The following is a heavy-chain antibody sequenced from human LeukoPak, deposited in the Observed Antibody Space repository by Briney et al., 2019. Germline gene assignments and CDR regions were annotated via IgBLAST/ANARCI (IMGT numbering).Heavy chain of an antibody. V-gene: IGHV1-2*02. Sequence: GASVKVSCKASGYTFTGYYMHWVRQAPGQGLEWMGWINPNSGGTNYAQKFQGRVTMTRDTSISTAYMELSRLRSDDTAVYYCARVYSGYDHEFDYWGQGTLVTVSS. CDR2: INPNSGGT. D-gene: IGHD5-12*01. CDR3: ARVYSGYDHEFDY. J-gene: IGHJ4*02. CDR1: GYTFTGYY.